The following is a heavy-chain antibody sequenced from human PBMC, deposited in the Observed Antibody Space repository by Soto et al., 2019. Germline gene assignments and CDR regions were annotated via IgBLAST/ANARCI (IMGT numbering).Heavy chain of an antibody. D-gene: IGHD5-18*01. V-gene: IGHV3-66*01. Sequence: EVQLVESGGGLVQPGGSLRLSCAASGFTVSSNYMSWVRQAPGKGLEWVSVIYSGGSTYYADSVKGRFTISRVNSKNTLYLQMNSLRAEDTAVYYCARGPWIQVYYYYGMDVWGQGTTVTVSS. J-gene: IGHJ6*02. CDR1: GFTVSSNY. CDR2: IYSGGST. CDR3: ARGPWIQVYYYYGMDV.